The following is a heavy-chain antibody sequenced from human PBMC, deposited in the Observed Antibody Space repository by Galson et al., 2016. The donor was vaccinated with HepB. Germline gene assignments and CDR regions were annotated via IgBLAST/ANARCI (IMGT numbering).Heavy chain of an antibody. J-gene: IGHJ4*02. CDR2: DSMDGSGR. Sequence: SLRLSCAASGFASSNYGMHWVRQAPGKGLEWVAADSMDGSGRWYAESVQGRFTISRDNFNNMLFLHMSSLRPDDTAIYYCARRDEYCPPVGCSVDYWGQGTLVSVSS. V-gene: IGHV3-30*03. CDR1: GFASSNYG. CDR3: ARRDEYCPPVGCSVDY. D-gene: IGHD2/OR15-2a*01.